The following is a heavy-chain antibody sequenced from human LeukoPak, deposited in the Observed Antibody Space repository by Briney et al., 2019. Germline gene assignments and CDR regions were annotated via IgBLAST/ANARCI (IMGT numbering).Heavy chain of an antibody. CDR2: MNPNSGNT. D-gene: IGHD3-3*01. J-gene: IGHJ5*02. CDR1: GYTFTSYD. Sequence: GASVKVSCKASGYTFTSYDINWVRRATGQGLEWMGWMNPNSGNTGYAQKFQGRVTMTRNTSISTAYMELSSLRSEDTAVYYCARGGPPYYDFWSGYYSAPPFDPWGQGTLVTVSS. V-gene: IGHV1-8*01. CDR3: ARGGPPYYDFWSGYYSAPPFDP.